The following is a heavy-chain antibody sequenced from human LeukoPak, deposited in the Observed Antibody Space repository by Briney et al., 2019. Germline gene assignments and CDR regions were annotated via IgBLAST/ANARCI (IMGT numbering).Heavy chain of an antibody. Sequence: PGGSLRLSCAASGFTFSSYEMNWVRQAPGKGLEWVSYISSSGSTIYYADSVKGRFTISRDNAKNSLYLQMNSLRAEDTAVYYCARSSLLWFGELLGAFDYWGQGTLVTVSS. CDR3: ARSSLLWFGELLGAFDY. V-gene: IGHV3-48*03. D-gene: IGHD3-10*01. CDR2: ISSSGSTI. J-gene: IGHJ4*02. CDR1: GFTFSSYE.